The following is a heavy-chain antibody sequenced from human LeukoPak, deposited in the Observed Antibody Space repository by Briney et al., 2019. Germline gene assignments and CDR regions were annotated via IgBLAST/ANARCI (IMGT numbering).Heavy chain of an antibody. CDR1: GGSISSSSSC. D-gene: IGHD3-10*01. CDR3: ARVTGSYYYYYYMDV. J-gene: IGHJ6*03. CDR2: IYYSGTT. Sequence: SETLSLTCTVSGGSISSSSSCWGWIRQPPGKGLEWIATIYYSGTTYYNPSLKSRVTIFVDTSKNQFSLKLSSVTAADTAVYYCARVTGSYYYYYYMDVWGKGTTVTVSS. V-gene: IGHV4-39*07.